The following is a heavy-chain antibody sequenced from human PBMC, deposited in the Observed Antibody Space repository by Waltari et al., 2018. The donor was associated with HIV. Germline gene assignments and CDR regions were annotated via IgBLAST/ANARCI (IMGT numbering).Heavy chain of an antibody. CDR1: GGSISSGSYY. Sequence: QVQLQESGPGLVKPSQTLSLTCTVSGGSISSGSYYWSWIRQPAGKGLEWIGRIYTSGSTNYNSSLKSRVTISVDTSKNQFSLKLSSVTAADTAVYYCARYYCSGGSCSDYWGQGTLVTVSS. V-gene: IGHV4-61*02. J-gene: IGHJ4*02. CDR3: ARYYCSGGSCSDY. D-gene: IGHD2-15*01. CDR2: IYTSGST.